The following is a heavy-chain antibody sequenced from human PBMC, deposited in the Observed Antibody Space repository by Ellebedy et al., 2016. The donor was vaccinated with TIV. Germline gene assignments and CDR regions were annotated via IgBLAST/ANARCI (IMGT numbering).Heavy chain of an antibody. V-gene: IGHV5-51*01. CDR3: ARMVYGSGWDGYFDP. Sequence: GESLKISCKTSGYTFTNYWIAWVRQRPGKGLEWMGFIYPRDSDTRYSPSSQGQVTISADKSINTAYLQWSSLKASDTAMYYCARMVYGSGWDGYFDPWGQGTLVTVSS. CDR2: IYPRDSDT. J-gene: IGHJ5*02. CDR1: GYTFTNYW. D-gene: IGHD6-19*01.